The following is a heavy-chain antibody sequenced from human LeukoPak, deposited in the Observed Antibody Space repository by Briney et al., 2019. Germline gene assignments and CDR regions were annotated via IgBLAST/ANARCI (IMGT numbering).Heavy chain of an antibody. CDR2: VCYSGST. CDR1: GGSINSYY. J-gene: IGHJ5*02. D-gene: IGHD4-17*01. V-gene: IGHV4-59*01. CDR3: ASYMTTVTTQGWFDP. Sequence: PSETLSLTCTVSGGSINSYYWSWIRQPPGKGLEWIGYVCYSGSTNSNPSLKSRGTISVDTSKNQYALKLSSVTAADTAVYYCASYMTTVTTQGWFDPWGQGTLVTVSS.